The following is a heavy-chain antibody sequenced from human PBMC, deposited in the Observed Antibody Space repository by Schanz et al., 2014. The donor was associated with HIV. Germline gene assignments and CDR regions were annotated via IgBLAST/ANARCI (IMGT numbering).Heavy chain of an antibody. D-gene: IGHD3-3*01. CDR3: ARGECDFWSGYCPHFHYFDLDV. V-gene: IGHV1-69*06. CDR1: GGTFMTYA. Sequence: QVQLVQSGAEVKKPGSSVKVSCKASGGTFMTYAISWVRQAPGQGLEWMGGIIPVFGTTNYAQKFQGRVTITADKSTYTAYMELSSLRSEDTAVYYCARGECDFWSGYCPHFHYFDLDVWGPGTSVTVSS. CDR2: IIPVFGTT. J-gene: IGHJ6*02.